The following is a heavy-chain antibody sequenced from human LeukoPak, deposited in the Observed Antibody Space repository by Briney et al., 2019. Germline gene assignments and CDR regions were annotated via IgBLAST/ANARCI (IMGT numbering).Heavy chain of an antibody. Sequence: SETPSLTCTVFGGSISNYYWSWIRQPPGKGLEWIAYIYYSGNTNYNPSLKSRVTMSVDTSKNHFSLKLSSMTTADTAVYYCARGRRSSGRHDAFDIWGQGTMVTVSS. CDR3: ARGRRSSGRHDAFDI. V-gene: IGHV4-59*01. CDR2: IYYSGNT. D-gene: IGHD2-15*01. J-gene: IGHJ3*02. CDR1: GGSISNYY.